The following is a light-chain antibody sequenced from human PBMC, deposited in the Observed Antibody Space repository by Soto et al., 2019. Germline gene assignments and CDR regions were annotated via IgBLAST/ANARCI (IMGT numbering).Light chain of an antibody. V-gene: IGKV3-11*01. Sequence: EIVLTQSPATLSLSPGERATLSCRASQSVSTYLAWYQQKPGQAPRLLIHDASNRASGVPARFSGNGSGTDFTLTISSLEPEDFAVYYCQQRTNWLYTFGQGTKLEIK. J-gene: IGKJ2*01. CDR1: QSVSTY. CDR2: DAS. CDR3: QQRTNWLYT.